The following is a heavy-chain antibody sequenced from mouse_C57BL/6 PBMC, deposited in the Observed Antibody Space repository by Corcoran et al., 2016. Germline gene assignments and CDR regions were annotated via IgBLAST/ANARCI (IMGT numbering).Heavy chain of an antibody. CDR2: IYPGSGNT. CDR1: GYTFTDYY. Sequence: QVQLKPSGAELVRPGASEKLSCKASGYTFTDYYINWVKQRPGQGLEWIARIYPGSGNTYYNEKFKGKATLTAEKSSSTAYMQLSSLTSEDSAVYYCARGWLSQFACGGQGTLVTVSA. V-gene: IGHV1-76*01. J-gene: IGHJ3*01. CDR3: ARGWLSQFAC. D-gene: IGHD2-3*01.